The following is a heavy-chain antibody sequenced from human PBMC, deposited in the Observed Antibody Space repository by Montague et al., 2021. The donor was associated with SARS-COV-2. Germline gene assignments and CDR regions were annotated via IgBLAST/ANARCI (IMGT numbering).Heavy chain of an antibody. J-gene: IGHJ4*02. CDR2: ISHDGGA. V-gene: IGHV4-34*01. CDR1: NGSFGSYY. Sequence: SETLSLTCAVYNGSFGSYYWTWIRQPPGKGLEWIGEISHDGGARSYSYPNSRLNIFLGSSGVSLSLTSVTAADTGVYYCARGVHSESPYSGGFYYLDVWGQGTLVTVSS. D-gene: IGHD5-18*01. CDR3: ARGVHSESPYSGGFYYLDV.